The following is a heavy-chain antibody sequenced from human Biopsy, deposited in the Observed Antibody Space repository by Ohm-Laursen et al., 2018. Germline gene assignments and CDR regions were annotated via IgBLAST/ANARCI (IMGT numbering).Heavy chain of an antibody. V-gene: IGHV4-31*03. CDR3: ARAKTQDRSFPDWYFDL. Sequence: SETLSLTCIVSGDSIFGGGYYWTWIRKHPEKGLEWLGYIFFSGDTHYNPSLRSRVDISSDMSKNEFYLRLYSVTAADTAVYYCARAKTQDRSFPDWYFDLWGRGTLVTVSS. J-gene: IGHJ2*01. D-gene: IGHD3-22*01. CDR2: IFFSGDT. CDR1: GDSIFGGGYY.